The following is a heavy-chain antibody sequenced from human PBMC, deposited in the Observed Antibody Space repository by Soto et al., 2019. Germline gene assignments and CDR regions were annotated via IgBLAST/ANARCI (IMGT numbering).Heavy chain of an antibody. D-gene: IGHD3-10*01. J-gene: IGHJ6*02. V-gene: IGHV3-23*01. CDR3: APLPPGDVYYYYYGMDV. CDR2: ISGSGGST. CDR1: GFTFSSYA. Sequence: EVQLLESGGGLVQPGGSLRLSCAASGFTFSSYAMSWVRQAPGKGLEWVSAISGSGGSTYYADSVKGRFTISRDNSKNKLYLQMNSLRAEDTAVYYCAPLPPGDVYYYYYGMDVWGQGTTVTVSS.